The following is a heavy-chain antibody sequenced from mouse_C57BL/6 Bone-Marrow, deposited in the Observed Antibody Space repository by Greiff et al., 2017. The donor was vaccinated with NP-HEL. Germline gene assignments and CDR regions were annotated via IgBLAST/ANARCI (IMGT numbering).Heavy chain of an antibody. CDR2: IDPSDSET. D-gene: IGHD3-2*02. CDR3: AREAGHWYFDV. CDR1: GYTFTSYW. V-gene: IGHV1-52*01. J-gene: IGHJ1*03. Sequence: QVHVKQPGAELVRPGSSVKLSCKASGYTFTSYWMHWVKQRPIQGLEWIGNIDPSDSETHYNQKFKDKATLTVDKSSSTAYMQLSSLTSEDSAVYYCAREAGHWYFDVWGTGTTVTVSS.